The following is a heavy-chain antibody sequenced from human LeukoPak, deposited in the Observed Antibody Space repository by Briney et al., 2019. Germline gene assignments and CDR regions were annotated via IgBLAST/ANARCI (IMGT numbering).Heavy chain of an antibody. J-gene: IGHJ4*02. CDR1: GFTFSSYW. D-gene: IGHD3-22*01. CDR2: IKQDGSEK. V-gene: IGHV3-7*01. CDR3: ARAYDSSGYIFDY. Sequence: GGSLRLSCAASGFTFSSYWMSWVRQAPGKGLEWVANIKQDGSEKYYVDSVKGRFTISRDNAKNSLYLQMNSLRAEDTAVYYCARAYDSSGYIFDYWGQGILVTVSS.